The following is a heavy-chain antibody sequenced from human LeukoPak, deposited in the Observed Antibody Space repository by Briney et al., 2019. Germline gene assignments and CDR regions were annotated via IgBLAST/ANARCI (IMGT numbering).Heavy chain of an antibody. CDR1: GFTVSSNQ. D-gene: IGHD6-19*01. Sequence: PGGSLRLSCAASGFTVSSNQMSWVRKAPGKGLEWVSLINSGGSTYYADSVKGRFTISRDNSKNTLYLQMNSLRAEDTAVYYCARDGDSGGWSGNYWGQGTLVTVSS. J-gene: IGHJ4*02. CDR3: ARDGDSGGWSGNY. CDR2: INSGGST. V-gene: IGHV3-53*01.